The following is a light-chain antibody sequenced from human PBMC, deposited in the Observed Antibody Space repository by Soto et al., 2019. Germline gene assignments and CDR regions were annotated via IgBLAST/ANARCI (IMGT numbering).Light chain of an antibody. Sequence: QSALTQPASVSGSPGQSITISCTGTNSDVGSYNLVSWYQQHPDKAPQLIIYEGSKRPSGISNRFSASKSGNTASLTISGLQAEDEADYYCCSYAGSRTVGVVFGGGPKLTVL. J-gene: IGLJ2*01. V-gene: IGLV2-23*03. CDR2: EGS. CDR1: NSDVGSYNL. CDR3: CSYAGSRTVGVV.